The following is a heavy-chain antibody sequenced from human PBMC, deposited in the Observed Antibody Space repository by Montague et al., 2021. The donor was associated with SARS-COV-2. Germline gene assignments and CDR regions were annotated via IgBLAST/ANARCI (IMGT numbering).Heavy chain of an antibody. Sequence: SETLSLTCTVSGDSISNYYWSWTRRPPGKGLEWLGYIYYSGSTNYNPSLKSRVTISVDTSKNQFSLRLSSVTAADTAVYYCARLPYILPGYAYFDFWGQGSLVIVSS. D-gene: IGHD3-9*01. CDR3: ARLPYILPGYAYFDF. V-gene: IGHV4-59*08. J-gene: IGHJ4*02. CDR2: IYYSGST. CDR1: GDSISNYY.